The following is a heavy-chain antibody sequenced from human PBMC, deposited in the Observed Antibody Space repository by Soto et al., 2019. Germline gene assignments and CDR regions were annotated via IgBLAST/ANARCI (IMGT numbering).Heavy chain of an antibody. J-gene: IGHJ4*02. CDR3: AREKGGPIQLLKKNRGFXP. D-gene: IGHD5-18*01. V-gene: IGHV4-34*01. Sequence: NPSETLSLTCAVYGGSFSGYYWSWIRQPPGKGLEWIGEINHSGSTNYNPSLKSRVTISVDTSKNQFSLKLSSVTAADTAVYYCAREKGGPIQLLKKNRGFXPGGQETLVTVPS. CDR2: INHSGST. CDR1: GGSFSGYY.